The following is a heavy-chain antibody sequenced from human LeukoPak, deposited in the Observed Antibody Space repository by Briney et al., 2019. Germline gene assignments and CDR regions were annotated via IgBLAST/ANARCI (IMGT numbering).Heavy chain of an antibody. CDR3: AKDTAYDFWSGYNN. Sequence: GGSLRLSCAASGFTFSSYAMHWVRQAPGKGLEWVAVISYDGSNKYYADSVKGRFTISRDNSKNTLYLQMNSLRAEDTAIYYCAKDTAYDFWSGYNNWGQGTLVTVSS. CDR2: ISYDGSNK. V-gene: IGHV3-30-3*01. J-gene: IGHJ4*02. CDR1: GFTFSSYA. D-gene: IGHD3-3*01.